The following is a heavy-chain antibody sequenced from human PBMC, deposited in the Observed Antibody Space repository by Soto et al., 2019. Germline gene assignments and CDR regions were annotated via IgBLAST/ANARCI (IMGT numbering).Heavy chain of an antibody. D-gene: IGHD3-22*01. CDR2: IIPIFGTA. CDR3: ASAPVSNYYDSSGYLNWFDP. Sequence: SVKVSCKASGGTFSSYAISWVRQAPGQGLEWMGGIIPIFGTANYAQKFQGRVTITADESTGTAYMELSSLRSEDTAVYYCASAPVSNYYDSSGYLNWFDPWGQGTLVTVSS. V-gene: IGHV1-69*13. CDR1: GGTFSSYA. J-gene: IGHJ5*02.